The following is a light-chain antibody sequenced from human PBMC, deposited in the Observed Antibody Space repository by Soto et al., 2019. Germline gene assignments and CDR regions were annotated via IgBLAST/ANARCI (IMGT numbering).Light chain of an antibody. CDR2: GAS. Sequence: EIVLTQSPGTLSLSPGERATLSCRASQSVSSSYLAWYQQKPGQAPRLLIYGASSRATGIPDRFSGSGSGTDFTLTISRLEHEEFAVYYCQQYGSSPSWTFGQGTKVEIK. J-gene: IGKJ1*01. CDR1: QSVSSSY. V-gene: IGKV3-20*01. CDR3: QQYGSSPSWT.